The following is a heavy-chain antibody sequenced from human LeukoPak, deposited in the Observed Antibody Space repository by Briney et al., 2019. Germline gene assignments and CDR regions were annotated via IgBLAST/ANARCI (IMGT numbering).Heavy chain of an antibody. Sequence: GASVSVSFKASGYTFTVYYMHGVRQAPGQGGEGVGWINPNRGGTNYTQKFQGRVTITRDRAKSRAYMEVSRLRSDDTAVYYCARDSDWNYNFDYWGQGTLVTVSS. J-gene: IGHJ4*02. CDR3: ARDSDWNYNFDY. D-gene: IGHD1-7*01. CDR2: INPNRGGT. CDR1: GYTFTVYY. V-gene: IGHV1-2*02.